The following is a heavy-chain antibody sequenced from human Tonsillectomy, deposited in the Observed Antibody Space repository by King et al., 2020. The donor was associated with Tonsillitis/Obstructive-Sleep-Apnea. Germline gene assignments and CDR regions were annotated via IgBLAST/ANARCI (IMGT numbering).Heavy chain of an antibody. D-gene: IGHD6-13*01. CDR3: ARHPAVGLAAAEITYYYYAMDV. Sequence: VQLVESGAEVKKPGESLRISCKDSGCSFTNFWISWVRQMPGKGLEWMGRIDPSDSYTNYSPSFQGHVTISADKSISTAYLQWNSLNASDTAMYYCARHPAVGLAAAEITYYYYAMDVWGQGTTVTVSS. CDR2: IDPSDSYT. J-gene: IGHJ6*02. V-gene: IGHV5-10-1*03. CDR1: GCSFTNFW.